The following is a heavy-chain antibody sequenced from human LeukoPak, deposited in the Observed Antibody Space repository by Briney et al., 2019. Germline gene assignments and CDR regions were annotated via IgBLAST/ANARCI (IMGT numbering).Heavy chain of an antibody. Sequence: ASVKVSCKASGYTFTSYGISWVRQAPGQGLEWMGWISAYNGNTNYAQKLQGRVTMTTDTSTSTAYMELRSLRSDNTAVYYCARTSSSGWYPWFFDLWGRGTLVTVSS. CDR2: ISAYNGNT. CDR3: ARTSSSGWYPWFFDL. CDR1: GYTFTSYG. J-gene: IGHJ2*01. V-gene: IGHV1-18*01. D-gene: IGHD6-19*01.